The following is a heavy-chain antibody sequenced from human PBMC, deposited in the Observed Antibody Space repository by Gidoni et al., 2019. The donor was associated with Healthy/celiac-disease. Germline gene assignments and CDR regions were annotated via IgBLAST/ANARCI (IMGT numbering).Heavy chain of an antibody. CDR1: GFTFSTYA. CDR3: AKDWRYYDSSGYYSTVDY. D-gene: IGHD3-22*01. CDR2: ISGSGGSK. Sequence: EGQLLVSGGGLVQPGGSLRLSCAASGFTFSTYAMRWVRQPPGKGLEWVSAISGSGGSKYYADSVKGRFTISRDNSKNTLDLQMNSLRAEDTAVYYCAKDWRYYDSSGYYSTVDYWGQGTLVTVSS. V-gene: IGHV3-23*01. J-gene: IGHJ4*02.